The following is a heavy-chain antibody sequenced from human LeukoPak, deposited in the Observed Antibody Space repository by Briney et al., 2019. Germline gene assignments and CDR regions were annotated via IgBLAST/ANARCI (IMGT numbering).Heavy chain of an antibody. V-gene: IGHV1-69*04. CDR1: GGTFSSYA. CDR3: ARVPITIFGVVISGEGNWFDP. J-gene: IGHJ5*02. D-gene: IGHD3-3*01. Sequence: GASVKVSCKASGGTFSSYAIRWVRQAPGQGLEWMGRIIPILGIANYAQKFQGRVTITADKSTSTAYMELSSLRSEDTAVYYCARVPITIFGVVISGEGNWFDPWGQGTLVTVSS. CDR2: IIPILGIA.